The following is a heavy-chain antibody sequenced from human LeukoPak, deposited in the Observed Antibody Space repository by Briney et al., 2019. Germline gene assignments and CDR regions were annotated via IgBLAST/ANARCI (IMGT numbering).Heavy chain of an antibody. CDR2: IFYSGST. D-gene: IGHD2-2*01. V-gene: IGHV4-59*11. Sequence: SETLSLTCTVSGGSISSHYWIWIRQPPGKELEWIGYIFYSGSTNYNPSLKSRVTISVDKSKNQFSLKLNSVTAADTAVYYCARAYCSSTSCYDAWGQGTLVTVSS. J-gene: IGHJ5*02. CDR1: GGSISSHY. CDR3: ARAYCSSTSCYDA.